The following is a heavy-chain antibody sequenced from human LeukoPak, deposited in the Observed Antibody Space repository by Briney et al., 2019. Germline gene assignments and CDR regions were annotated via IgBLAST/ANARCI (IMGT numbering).Heavy chain of an antibody. V-gene: IGHV3-43D*03. Sequence: GGSLRLSCAASGFTFDDYAMHWVRQAPGKGLEWVSLISWDGGSTYYADSVKGRFTISRDNSKNSLYLQMNSLRAEDTALYYCAKASIVVVPAAPYYYMDVWGKGTTVTVSS. J-gene: IGHJ6*03. D-gene: IGHD2-2*01. CDR3: AKASIVVVPAAPYYYMDV. CDR1: GFTFDDYA. CDR2: ISWDGGST.